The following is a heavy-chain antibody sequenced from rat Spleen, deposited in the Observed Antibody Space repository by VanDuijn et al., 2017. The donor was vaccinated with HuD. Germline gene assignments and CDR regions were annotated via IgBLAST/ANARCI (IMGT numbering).Heavy chain of an antibody. J-gene: IGHJ4*01. Sequence: EVQLVESDGGLVQPGSSLKLSCAASGFTFSNYGMAWVRQAPTKGLEWVATISYNGGSTYYRDSVKGRFTISRDNRKNTQYLQMDSLRSEDTATYYCTRGYVMDAWGQGASVTVSS. CDR2: ISYNGGST. V-gene: IGHV5-29*01. CDR3: TRGYVMDA. CDR1: GFTFSNYG.